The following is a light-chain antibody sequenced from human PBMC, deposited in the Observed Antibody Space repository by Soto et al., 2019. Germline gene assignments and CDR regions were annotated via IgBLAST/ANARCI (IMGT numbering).Light chain of an antibody. CDR3: QQYNSYPWT. Sequence: DGQMTQSPSSLSASVGDRVTITCGASQSISSWLAWYQQKPGKAPKLLIYDASSLESGVPLRFSGSGSGTEFTLTISSLQPDDFATYYCQQYNSYPWTFGQGTKVDIK. CDR1: QSISSW. V-gene: IGKV1-5*01. CDR2: DAS. J-gene: IGKJ1*01.